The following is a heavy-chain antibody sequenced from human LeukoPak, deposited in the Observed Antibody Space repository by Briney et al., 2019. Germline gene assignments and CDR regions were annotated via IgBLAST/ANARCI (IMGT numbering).Heavy chain of an antibody. CDR2: IYYSGST. D-gene: IGHD2/OR15-2a*01. CDR3: VRRNRPHRMDV. J-gene: IGHJ6*04. CDR1: GGSISSSSYY. Sequence: SETLSLTCTVSGGSISSSSYYWGWIRQPPGKGLEWIGSIYYSGSTYYNPSLKSRVTISVDTSKNQFSLKLSSVTAADTAVYYCVRRNRPHRMDVWGKGTTVTVSS. V-gene: IGHV4-39*01.